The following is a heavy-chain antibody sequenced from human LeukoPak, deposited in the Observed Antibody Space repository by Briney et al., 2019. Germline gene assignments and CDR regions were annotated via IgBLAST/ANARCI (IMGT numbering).Heavy chain of an antibody. J-gene: IGHJ5*02. CDR2: INHSGST. Sequence: SETLSLTCAVYGGSFSGYYWSWIRQPPEKGLEWIGEINHSGSTNYIPSLKSRVTISVDTSKNQFSLKLSSVTAADTAVYYCARAQWLANWFDPWGQGTLVTVSS. CDR3: ARAQWLANWFDP. CDR1: GGSFSGYY. V-gene: IGHV4-34*01. D-gene: IGHD6-19*01.